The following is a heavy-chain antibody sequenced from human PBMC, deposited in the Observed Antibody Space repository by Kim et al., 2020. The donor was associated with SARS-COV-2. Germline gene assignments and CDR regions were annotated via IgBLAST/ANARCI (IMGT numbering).Heavy chain of an antibody. D-gene: IGHD6-13*01. V-gene: IGHV3-21*01. CDR3: ARPTTPIAAAAWFDP. J-gene: IGHJ5*02. Sequence: DSVKGRFTISRDNAKNSLYLQMNSLRAEDTAVYYCARPTTPIAAAAWFDPWGQGTLVTVSS.